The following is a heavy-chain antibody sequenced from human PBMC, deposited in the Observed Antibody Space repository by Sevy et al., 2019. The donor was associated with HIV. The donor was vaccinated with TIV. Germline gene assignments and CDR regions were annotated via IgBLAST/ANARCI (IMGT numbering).Heavy chain of an antibody. Sequence: GGSLRLSCAASGFTFDDFAMHWVRQVPGKGLEWVSGLNWDSGSVAYADSVKGRFTISRDNAKNALFLQMNSLRAEDTALYYCAKDIGATGIAVVANWGQGIQFTVSS. CDR1: GFTFDDFA. CDR2: LNWDSGSV. V-gene: IGHV3-9*01. D-gene: IGHD6-19*01. J-gene: IGHJ4*02. CDR3: AKDIGATGIAVVAN.